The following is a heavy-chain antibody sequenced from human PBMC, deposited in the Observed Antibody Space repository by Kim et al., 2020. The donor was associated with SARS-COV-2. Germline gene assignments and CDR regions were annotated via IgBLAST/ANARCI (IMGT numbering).Heavy chain of an antibody. J-gene: IGHJ6*02. V-gene: IGHV3-9*01. D-gene: IGHD3-10*01. CDR3: AKVGRRSGSGSHLYYHHGLDV. Sequence: GGSLRLSCAASGFTFADYGMHWVRQAPGKGLEWVSGITWNSGGLGYADSVKGRFTISRDNVKNSLYLQLNNLRTEDSALYYCAKVGRRSGSGSHLYYHHGLDVWGQGTPVTVSS. CDR2: ITWNSGGL. CDR1: GFTFADYG.